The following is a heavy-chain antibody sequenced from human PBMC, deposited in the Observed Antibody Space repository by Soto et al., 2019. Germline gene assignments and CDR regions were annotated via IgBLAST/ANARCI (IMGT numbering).Heavy chain of an antibody. CDR1: GYTFASYS. CDR3: ARVYQSMVRGVTFGKYYYYGMDV. CDR2: FSAYNGNT. Sequence: QVQLVQSGGEVKKPGASVKVSCKASGYTFASYSISWVRQAPGQGLEWMGWFSAYNGNTNYAQKVQGRVTMTTDTSTSTAYMQLRSLRSDDTAVYYCARVYQSMVRGVTFGKYYYYGMDVWGQGTTVTVSS. D-gene: IGHD3-10*01. V-gene: IGHV1-18*01. J-gene: IGHJ6*01.